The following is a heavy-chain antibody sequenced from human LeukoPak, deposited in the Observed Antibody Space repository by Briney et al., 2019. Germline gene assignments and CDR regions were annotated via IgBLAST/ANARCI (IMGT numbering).Heavy chain of an antibody. CDR1: GFTFSSYW. V-gene: IGHV3-7*05. J-gene: IGHJ6*02. Sequence: GGSLRLSCAASGFTFSSYWMSWVRQAPGKGLEWVANIKQDGSEEVYVDSVKGRFTISRDNAKNSLFLQMNTLRAENTAVYYCARDPYSSTWSYGMDVWGQGTTVTVSS. CDR3: ARDPYSSTWSYGMDV. CDR2: IKQDGSEE. D-gene: IGHD6-6*01.